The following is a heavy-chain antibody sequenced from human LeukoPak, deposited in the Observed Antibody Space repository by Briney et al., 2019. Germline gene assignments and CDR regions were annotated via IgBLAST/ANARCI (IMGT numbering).Heavy chain of an antibody. J-gene: IGHJ6*02. V-gene: IGHV3-9*01. Sequence: PGGSLRLSCAASGFTFDDYAMHRARQAPGKGLEWVSGISWNSGSIGYADSVKGRFTISRDNAENSLYLQMNSLRAEDTALYYCAKDNVDYYYGMDVWGQGTTVTVSS. CDR2: ISWNSGSI. CDR3: AKDNVDYYYGMDV. CDR1: GFTFDDYA.